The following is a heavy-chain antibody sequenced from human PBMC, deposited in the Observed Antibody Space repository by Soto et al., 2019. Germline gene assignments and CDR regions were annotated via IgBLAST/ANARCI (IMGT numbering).Heavy chain of an antibody. CDR2: ISAYNGNT. CDR1: AYTVTGCG. J-gene: IGHJ4*02. V-gene: IGHV1-18*01. CDR3: ARTIAGATNRGDY. Sequence: SVKGSCTASAYTVTGCGIRLLRHSPGQGLEWMGWISAYNGNTNYAKKLQGRVTMTTDTSTSTAYMELRGLRSNDTAVYYFARTIAGATNRGDYWGQGSLLTVTS. D-gene: IGHD1-26*01.